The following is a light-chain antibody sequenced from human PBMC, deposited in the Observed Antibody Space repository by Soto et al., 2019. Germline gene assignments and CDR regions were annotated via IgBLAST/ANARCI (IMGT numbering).Light chain of an antibody. V-gene: IGKV3-11*01. CDR2: DAS. J-gene: IGKJ1*01. Sequence: EIVMTRSPATISVSPVDRATPSCRTGQRGSSYLAWYQQKPGQAPRHLIFDASNRATGIPARFSGSGSGTDFSLTISSLEPEDFAVYYCQLRSNWPPGTVGQGTKVDIK. CDR1: QRGSSY. CDR3: QLRSNWPPGT.